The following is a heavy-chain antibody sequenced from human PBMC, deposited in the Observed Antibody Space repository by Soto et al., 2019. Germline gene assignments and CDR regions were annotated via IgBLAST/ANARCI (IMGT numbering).Heavy chain of an antibody. CDR1: GFTFSTYW. Sequence: GGSLRLSCAASGFTFSTYWMHWVRQAPGKGLVWVSRINSDGSSTSYADSVKGRFTISRDNAKNRLYLQMNSLRAEDTALYYCAREYSSSRYFDYWGQGTLVTVSS. J-gene: IGHJ4*02. D-gene: IGHD6-6*01. V-gene: IGHV3-74*01. CDR2: INSDGSST. CDR3: AREYSSSRYFDY.